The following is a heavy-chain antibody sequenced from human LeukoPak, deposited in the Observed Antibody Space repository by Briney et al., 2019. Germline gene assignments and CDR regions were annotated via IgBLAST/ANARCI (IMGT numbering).Heavy chain of an antibody. D-gene: IGHD6-19*01. V-gene: IGHV1-2*02. CDR3: ARDFSYSSGWLFDY. CDR1: GYTFTGYY. Sequence: ASVKVSCKASGYTFTGYYMHWVRQAPGQGLEWMGWINPNSGGTNYAQKFQGRVTMTRDTSISTAYMELSRLRSDDTAVYYCARDFSYSSGWLFDYWGQGTLVTVSS. J-gene: IGHJ4*02. CDR2: INPNSGGT.